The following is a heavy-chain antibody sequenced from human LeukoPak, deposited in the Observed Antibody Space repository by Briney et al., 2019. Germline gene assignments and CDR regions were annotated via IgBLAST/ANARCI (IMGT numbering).Heavy chain of an antibody. J-gene: IGHJ4*02. D-gene: IGHD5-24*01. CDR2: IHNDGPGP. CDR1: GFTLSSYS. V-gene: IGHV3-74*01. Sequence: GGSLRLSCAASGFTLSSYSMHWVRQVPGRGVVWVSRIHNDGPGPIYADSVKGRFTISRDNAKNTLYLQMDSLRAEDTAVYYCAKVESYNAYDYWGQGTLVTVSS. CDR3: AKVESYNAYDY.